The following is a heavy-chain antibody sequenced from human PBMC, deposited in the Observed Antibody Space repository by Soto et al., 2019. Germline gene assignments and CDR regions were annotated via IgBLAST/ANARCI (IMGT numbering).Heavy chain of an antibody. CDR3: ARVLWFGELLSLPQYFDY. Sequence: ASVKVSCKASGYTFTSYGISWVRQAPGQGLEWMGWISAYNGNTNYAQKLQGRVTMTTDTSTSTAYMELRSLRSDDTAVYYCARVLWFGELLSLPQYFDYWGQGTLVTVSS. V-gene: IGHV1-18*01. CDR2: ISAYNGNT. J-gene: IGHJ4*02. CDR1: GYTFTSYG. D-gene: IGHD3-10*01.